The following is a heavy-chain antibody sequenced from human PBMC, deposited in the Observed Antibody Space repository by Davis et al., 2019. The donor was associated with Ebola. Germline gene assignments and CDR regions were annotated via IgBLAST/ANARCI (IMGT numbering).Heavy chain of an antibody. CDR1: GFTFSSYA. D-gene: IGHD6-19*01. CDR3: AKASRQWQQFDY. Sequence: GGSLRLSCAASGFTFSSYAMSWVRQAPGKGLEWVSAISGSDGSTYYADSVKGRFTISRDNSKNTLYLQMNSLRAEDTAVYYCAKASRQWQQFDYWGQGTLVTVSS. V-gene: IGHV3-23*01. CDR2: ISGSDGST. J-gene: IGHJ4*02.